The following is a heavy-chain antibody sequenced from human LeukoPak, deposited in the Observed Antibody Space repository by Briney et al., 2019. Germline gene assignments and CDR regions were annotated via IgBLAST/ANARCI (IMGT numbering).Heavy chain of an antibody. Sequence: GASVKVSCKASGGTFSSYAISWVRQAPGQGLEWMGGIIPIFGTANYARKFQGRVTITADESTSTAYMELSSLRSEDTAVYYCARAVFTYCGGDCYSYYFDYWGQGTLVTVSS. J-gene: IGHJ4*02. CDR3: ARAVFTYCGGDCYSYYFDY. CDR1: GGTFSSYA. V-gene: IGHV1-69*01. D-gene: IGHD2-21*02. CDR2: IIPIFGTA.